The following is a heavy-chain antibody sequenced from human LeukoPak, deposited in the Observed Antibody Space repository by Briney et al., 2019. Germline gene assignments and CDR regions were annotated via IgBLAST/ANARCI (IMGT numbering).Heavy chain of an antibody. Sequence: ASVKVSCKASGYTFTSYGISWVRQAPGQGLEWMGWISAYNGNTNYAQKLQGRVTMTTDTSTSTAYMELRSLRSDDTAVYYCGRDLADYGGNSVNYWGQGTLVTVSS. D-gene: IGHD4-23*01. J-gene: IGHJ4*02. CDR3: GRDLADYGGNSVNY. V-gene: IGHV1-18*01. CDR1: GYTFTSYG. CDR2: ISAYNGNT.